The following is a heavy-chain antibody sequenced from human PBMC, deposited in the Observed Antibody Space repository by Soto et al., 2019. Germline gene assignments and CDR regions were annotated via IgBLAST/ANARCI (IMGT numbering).Heavy chain of an antibody. D-gene: IGHD6-25*01. CDR2: ISAYTDTP. Sequence: ASVKVSCKASGYTFTNFCVTLLRRAPGQRPEWMGWISAYTDTPNHAQKFPGRVTMTIDTSTSTAYMELRSLTSYHTGLYYCARLIQRVQAWVDPWGQGTLVTVSS. CDR3: ARLIQRVQAWVDP. J-gene: IGHJ5*01. V-gene: IGHV1-18*01. CDR1: GYTFTNFC.